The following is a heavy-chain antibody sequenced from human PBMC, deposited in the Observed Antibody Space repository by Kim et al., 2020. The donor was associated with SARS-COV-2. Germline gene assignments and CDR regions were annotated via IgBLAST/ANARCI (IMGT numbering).Heavy chain of an antibody. Sequence: TLSLTCTVSGDSISSGGYYWSWIRQYPGKGLEWIAYMYYSGSSYYNPSLKNRVIMSADASKNQSSLKLTSMTAADTAVYYCARGYCSGGSCYPGVGYWGQGTLVIVSS. D-gene: IGHD2-15*01. J-gene: IGHJ4*02. CDR2: MYYSGSS. CDR1: GDSISSGGYY. CDR3: ARGYCSGGSCYPGVGY. V-gene: IGHV4-31*03.